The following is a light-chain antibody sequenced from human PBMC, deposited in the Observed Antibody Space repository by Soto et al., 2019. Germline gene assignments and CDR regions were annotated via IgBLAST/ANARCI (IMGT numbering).Light chain of an antibody. CDR1: SSNIGAGYD. V-gene: IGLV1-40*01. CDR3: QSYDSSLSAVV. CDR2: GNT. Sequence: QAVVTQPPSVSGAPGQRVTISCTGSSSNIGAGYDVHWYQQLPRTAPKLLIYGNTNRPSGVPDRFSGSKSGTSASLAITGLQAEDEADYYCQSYDSSLSAVVFGGGTQLTVL. J-gene: IGLJ2*01.